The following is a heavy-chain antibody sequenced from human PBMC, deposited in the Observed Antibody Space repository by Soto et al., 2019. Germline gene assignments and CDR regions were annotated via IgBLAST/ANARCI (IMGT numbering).Heavy chain of an antibody. CDR1: GGSISSYY. CDR3: ARVIRYCSGGSCYSNWFDP. D-gene: IGHD2-15*01. J-gene: IGHJ5*02. V-gene: IGHV4-59*12. CDR2: IYYSGST. Sequence: SSETLSLTCTVSGGSISSYYWSWIRQPPGKGLEWIGYIYYSGSTNYNPSLKSRVTISVDTSKNQFSLKLSSVTAADTAVYYCARVIRYCSGGSCYSNWFDPWGQGTLVTVSS.